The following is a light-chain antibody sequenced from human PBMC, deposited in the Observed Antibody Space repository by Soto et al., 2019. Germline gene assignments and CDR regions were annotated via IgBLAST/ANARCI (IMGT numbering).Light chain of an antibody. V-gene: IGLV2-14*01. Sequence: QSVLTQPASLSVSPGQSITISCTRTSSDVGGYNYVSWYQQHPGKAPKLMIYDVSNRPSGVSNRFSGSKSGNTASLTISGLQAEDEADYYCSSYTSSSPHVVFGGGTKVTVL. CDR1: SSDVGGYNY. J-gene: IGLJ2*01. CDR2: DVS. CDR3: SSYTSSSPHVV.